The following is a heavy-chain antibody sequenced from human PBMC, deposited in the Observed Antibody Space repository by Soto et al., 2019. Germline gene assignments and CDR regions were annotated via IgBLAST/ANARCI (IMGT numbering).Heavy chain of an antibody. CDR2: ISYDGSNK. CDR3: AEGPHCSSNRCYFYFFGMGG. J-gene: IGHJ6*01. Sequence: QVQLVESGGGVVQPGRSLRLSCAASGFIFNTYDMHWVRQAPGKGLEWVAVISYDGSNKYYADSVKGRLTISRDNSKEMVDLEIDQLGTGDKAVYYCAEGPHCSSNRCYFYFFGMGGWGQGTKVGVSP. CDR1: GFIFNTYD. V-gene: IGHV3-30*18. D-gene: IGHD2-2*01.